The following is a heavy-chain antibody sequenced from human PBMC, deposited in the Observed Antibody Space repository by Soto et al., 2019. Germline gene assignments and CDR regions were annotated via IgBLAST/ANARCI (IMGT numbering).Heavy chain of an antibody. V-gene: IGHV5-10-1*01. D-gene: IGHD6-6*01. CDR1: GYSFTSYW. J-gene: IGHJ6*02. CDR3: ARRSIAAAERYYGMDV. CDR2: IDPSDSYT. Sequence: PGESLKISCKGSGYSFTSYWISWVRQMPGKGLEWMGRIDPSDSYTNYSPSFQGHVTISADKSISTAYLQWSSLKASDTAMYYCARRSIAAAERYYGMDVWGQGTTVTVSS.